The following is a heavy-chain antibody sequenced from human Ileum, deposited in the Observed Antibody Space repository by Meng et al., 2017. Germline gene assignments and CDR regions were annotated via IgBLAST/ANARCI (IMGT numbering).Heavy chain of an antibody. Sequence: QVQLVQSGAEVKKPAASVKVSCRSSGYSFPSYAINWVRQATGQGLEWMGSINPNTGATNYAEKFQGRLTMTRATSISKIYMELTSLKFEDTAVYFCARGTYYSGWEEGDWFDPWGQGTLVTVSS. CDR3: ARGTYYSGWEEGDWFDP. D-gene: IGHD6-19*01. V-gene: IGHV1-8*01. CDR1: GYSFPSYA. CDR2: INPNTGAT. J-gene: IGHJ5*02.